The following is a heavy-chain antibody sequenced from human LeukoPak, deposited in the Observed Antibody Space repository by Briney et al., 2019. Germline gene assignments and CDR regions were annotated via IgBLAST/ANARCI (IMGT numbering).Heavy chain of an antibody. J-gene: IGHJ3*02. Sequence: PGGSLRLSCAASGFTFSSYWMHWVRHAPGKGLVWVSRINSDGSSTTYADSVKGRFTISRDNAKNTLYLQMNSLRAEDTAVYYCARRGAASGAFDIWGQGTMVTVSS. CDR2: INSDGSST. CDR1: GFTFSSYW. D-gene: IGHD6-19*01. V-gene: IGHV3-74*01. CDR3: ARRGAASGAFDI.